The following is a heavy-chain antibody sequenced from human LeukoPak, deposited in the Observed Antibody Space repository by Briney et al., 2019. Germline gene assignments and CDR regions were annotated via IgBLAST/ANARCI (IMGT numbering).Heavy chain of an antibody. CDR1: GFTFSSYS. J-gene: IGHJ3*02. Sequence: AGGSLRLSCAASGFTFSSYSMNWVRQAPGKGLEWVSSISSSSSYIYYADSVKGRFTISRDNAKNSLYLQMNSLRAEDTAVYYCARYRRSLWFGENAFDIWGQGTMVTVSS. CDR3: ARYRRSLWFGENAFDI. CDR2: ISSSSSYI. V-gene: IGHV3-21*01. D-gene: IGHD3-10*01.